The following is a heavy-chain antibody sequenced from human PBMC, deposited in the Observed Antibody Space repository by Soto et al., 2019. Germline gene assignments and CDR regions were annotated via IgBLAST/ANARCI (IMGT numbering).Heavy chain of an antibody. Sequence: AASVKVSCKTSGYRFSDYYIHWVRRAPGQGLEWMGWINPDNGATNYEQDFQGRVTMTWDTSITTASMELSRLRPDDTAVYYCARSALVLRVYEPTADWFDPWGHGTLVTVSS. CDR1: GYRFSDYY. CDR2: INPDNGAT. D-gene: IGHD3-22*01. J-gene: IGHJ5*02. V-gene: IGHV1-2*02. CDR3: ARSALVLRVYEPTADWFDP.